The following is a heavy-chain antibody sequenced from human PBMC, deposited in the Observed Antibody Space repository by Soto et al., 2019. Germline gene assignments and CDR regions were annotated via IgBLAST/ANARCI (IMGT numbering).Heavy chain of an antibody. CDR1: GGTFSSYT. V-gene: IGHV1-69*02. D-gene: IGHD3-3*01. Sequence: ASVKVSCKASGGTFSSYTISWVRQAPGQGLEWMGRIIPILGIANYAQKFQGRVTITADKSTSTAYMELSSLRSEDTAVYYCATLLWSGYPGAFDIWVQGTMVTVSS. CDR2: IIPILGIA. J-gene: IGHJ3*02. CDR3: ATLLWSGYPGAFDI.